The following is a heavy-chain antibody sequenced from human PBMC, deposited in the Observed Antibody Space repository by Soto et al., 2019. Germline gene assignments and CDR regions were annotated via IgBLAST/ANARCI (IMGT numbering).Heavy chain of an antibody. CDR3: AKRQRGDGFAVDF. CDR1: GFTFTTFG. D-gene: IGHD3-10*01. CDR2: IDSNGGYT. J-gene: IGHJ4*02. V-gene: IGHV3-23*05. Sequence: GGSLRLSCVASGFTFTTFGMIWVRQAPGKGLEWVSGIDSNGGYTYYADSVKGRFTISRDXXXXXXXLXLNXLRVEDTALYHCAKRQRGDGFAVDFWGRGTLVTVSS.